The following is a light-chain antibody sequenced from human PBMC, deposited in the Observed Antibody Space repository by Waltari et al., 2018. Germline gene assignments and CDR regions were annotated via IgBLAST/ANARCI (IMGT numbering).Light chain of an antibody. V-gene: IGLV2-11*01. Sequence: QSALTQPRSVSGSPGQSVTISCTGTSSDVGGYDYVSWYQQNPGKAPKLMVFDVNRRPVGVPDRLSGAKSCNTASLTISGLQAEDEADYYCCSYAGSYTWVFGTGTKVTVL. CDR1: SSDVGGYDY. CDR3: CSYAGSYTWV. J-gene: IGLJ1*01. CDR2: DVN.